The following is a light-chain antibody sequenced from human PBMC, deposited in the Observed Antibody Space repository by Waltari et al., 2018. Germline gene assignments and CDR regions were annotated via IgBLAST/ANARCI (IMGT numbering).Light chain of an antibody. V-gene: IGKV3D-15*01. Sequence: EIVMTQSPDTLSLSPGERATLSCRASQSVSSSLVWYQQKPGQDPRLLISGASNRATGIPDRFSGSGSGTEFTLTISSLEPEDVAVYYCQQNSNWPYSFGQGTRVEIK. CDR1: QSVSSS. J-gene: IGKJ2*03. CDR2: GAS. CDR3: QQNSNWPYS.